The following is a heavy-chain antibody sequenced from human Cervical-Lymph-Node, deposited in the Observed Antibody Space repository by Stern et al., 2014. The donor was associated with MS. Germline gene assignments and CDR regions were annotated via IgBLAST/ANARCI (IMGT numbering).Heavy chain of an antibody. Sequence: VQLGQSGGGLVQPGASLRLSCAASGFTFTRHAMNWVRQAPGQGLEWLSYISSSSSTIYYADSVKGRFTISRDNAMDSLFLQMNSLRDEDTAVYYCARDSSSSPIDYWGQGILVSVSS. D-gene: IGHD6-6*01. CDR2: ISSSSSTI. CDR3: ARDSSSSPIDY. J-gene: IGHJ4*02. V-gene: IGHV3-48*02. CDR1: GFTFTRHA.